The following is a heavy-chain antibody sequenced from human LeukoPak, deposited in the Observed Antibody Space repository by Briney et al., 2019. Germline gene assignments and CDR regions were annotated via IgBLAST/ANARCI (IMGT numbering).Heavy chain of an antibody. J-gene: IGHJ3*02. D-gene: IGHD6-19*01. CDR1: GFTFSSYS. Sequence: GGSLRLSCAASGFTFSSYSMNWVRQAPGKGLEWVSSISSSSSYIYYADSVKGRFTISRDNAKNSLYLQMNSLRAEDTAVCYCAREDYSSGWALRGAFDIWGQGTMVTVSS. CDR3: AREDYSSGWALRGAFDI. V-gene: IGHV3-21*01. CDR2: ISSSSSYI.